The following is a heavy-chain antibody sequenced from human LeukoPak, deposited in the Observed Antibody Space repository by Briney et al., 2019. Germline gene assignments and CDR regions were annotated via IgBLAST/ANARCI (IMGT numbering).Heavy chain of an antibody. J-gene: IGHJ6*02. V-gene: IGHV3-53*01. CDR1: GFTVSSNY. CDR3: ACSVAGLYYYGMDV. Sequence: GGSLRLSCAASGFTVSSNYMSWVRQAPGKGLEWVSVIYSGGSTYYADSVKGRFTISRDNSKNTLYLQMNSLRAEDTAVYYCACSVAGLYYYGMDVWGQGTTVTVSS. D-gene: IGHD6-19*01. CDR2: IYSGGST.